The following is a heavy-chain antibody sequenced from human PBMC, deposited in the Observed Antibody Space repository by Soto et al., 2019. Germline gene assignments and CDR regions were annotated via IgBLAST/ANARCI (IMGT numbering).Heavy chain of an antibody. CDR2: IYYSGST. CDR3: AREIAVVAATTYYYYGMDV. Sequence: LSLTCTVSGGSISSGGYYWSWIRQHPGKGLEWIGYIYYSGSTYYNPSLKSRVTISVDTSKNQFSLKLSSVTAADTAVYYCAREIAVVAATTYYYYGMDVWGQGTTVTVSS. D-gene: IGHD2-15*01. V-gene: IGHV4-31*02. J-gene: IGHJ6*02. CDR1: GGSISSGGYY.